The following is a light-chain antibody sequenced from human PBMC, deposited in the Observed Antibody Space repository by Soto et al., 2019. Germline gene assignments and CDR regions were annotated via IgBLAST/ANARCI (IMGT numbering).Light chain of an antibody. V-gene: IGKV1-5*01. CDR2: DAS. J-gene: IGKJ1*01. CDR1: QTISSW. CDR3: QQYKCFSWT. Sequence: QMSHSPSTLSARVGEGVTITCRASQTISSWLAWYQQKPGKAPTLLIYDASTLESGVPSRFSGSGFGTDFTLTISALQAEDFVSYCCQQYKCFSWTLCQGSIVDIK.